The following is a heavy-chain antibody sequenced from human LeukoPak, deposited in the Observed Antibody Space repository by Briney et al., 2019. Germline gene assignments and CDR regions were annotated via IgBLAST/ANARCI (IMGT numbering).Heavy chain of an antibody. Sequence: SETLSLTCTVSGGSIRSYYWSWIRQPAGKGLEWIGRIYTSGSTNYNPSLKSRVTMSVDTSKNQFSLKLSSVTAADTAVYYCARVVVVAAKNYYYYYYMDVWGKGTTVTVSS. J-gene: IGHJ6*03. CDR1: GGSIRSYY. D-gene: IGHD2-15*01. CDR2: IYTSGST. CDR3: ARVVVVAAKNYYYYYYMDV. V-gene: IGHV4-4*07.